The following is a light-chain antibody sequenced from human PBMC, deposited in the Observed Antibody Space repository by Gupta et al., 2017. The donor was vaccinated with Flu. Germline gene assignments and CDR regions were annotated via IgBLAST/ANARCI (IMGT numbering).Light chain of an antibody. CDR2: DNN. CDR3: EAWDDSRNGLWV. J-gene: IGLJ3*02. V-gene: IGLV1-44*01. CDR1: NSNIGTNV. Sequence: GGNSNIGTNVVSWYQQLPGTAPNLLIYDNNKRPSGVPDRFSGSKSGTSAALAISGLQAEEEAAYYCEAWDDSRNGLWVFGGGTKLTVL.